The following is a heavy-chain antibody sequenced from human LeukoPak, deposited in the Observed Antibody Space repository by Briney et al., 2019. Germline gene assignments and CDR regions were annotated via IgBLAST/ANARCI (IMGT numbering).Heavy chain of an antibody. D-gene: IGHD6-25*01. Sequence: GGSLRLSCAASGFTFSSQSMNWVRQAPGKGLEWVSYITSNSRTIYYADSVKGRFTISRDNAKNSLYLQMNSLRADDTAVYYCARFAAGGSYYYYMDVWGKGTTVTVSS. CDR1: GFTFSSQS. CDR3: ARFAAGGSYYYYMDV. J-gene: IGHJ6*03. V-gene: IGHV3-48*01. CDR2: ITSNSRTI.